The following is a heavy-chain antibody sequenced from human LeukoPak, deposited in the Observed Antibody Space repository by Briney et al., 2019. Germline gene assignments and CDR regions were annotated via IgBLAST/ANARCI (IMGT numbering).Heavy chain of an antibody. D-gene: IGHD5-18*01. CDR3: AKFANKDTAMADRVWVFDY. Sequence: PGGSLRLSCAASGFTFSSYGMYWVRQAPGKGLEWVAFIRYDGSNKKYADSVKGRFTISRDNSKNKVYLQMNSLRAEDTAVYYCAKFANKDTAMADRVWVFDYWGQGTLVTVSS. J-gene: IGHJ4*02. CDR2: IRYDGSNK. V-gene: IGHV3-30*02. CDR1: GFTFSSYG.